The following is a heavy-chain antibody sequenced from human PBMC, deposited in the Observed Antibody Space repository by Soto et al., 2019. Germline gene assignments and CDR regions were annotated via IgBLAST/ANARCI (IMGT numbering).Heavy chain of an antibody. V-gene: IGHV4-59*01. CDR2: ICYSGST. CDR1: GGSISSYY. J-gene: IGHJ4*02. CDR3: ARVYGLDLFDY. D-gene: IGHD2-8*01. Sequence: SETLSLTCTVSGGSISSYYWSWIRQPPGKGLEWIGYICYSGSTNYNPSLKSRVTISVDTSKNQFSLKLSSVTAADTAVYYCARVYGLDLFDYWGQGTLVTVSS.